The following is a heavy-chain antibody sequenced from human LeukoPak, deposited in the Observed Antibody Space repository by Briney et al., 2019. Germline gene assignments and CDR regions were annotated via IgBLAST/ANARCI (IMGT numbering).Heavy chain of an antibody. Sequence: SETLSLTCTVCGGSISSYYWSWIRQPAGKGLEWIGRIHTSGSTNYNPSLKSRVTMSVDTSKNQFSLRLSSVTAADTAVYYCVRGGASGNYGVIDYWGQGTLVTVSS. CDR2: IHTSGST. J-gene: IGHJ4*02. D-gene: IGHD1-26*01. V-gene: IGHV4-4*07. CDR1: GGSISSYY. CDR3: VRGGASGNYGVIDY.